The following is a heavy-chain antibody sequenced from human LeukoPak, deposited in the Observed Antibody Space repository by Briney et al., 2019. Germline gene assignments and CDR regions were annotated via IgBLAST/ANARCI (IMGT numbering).Heavy chain of an antibody. CDR1: GYSISSGYY. D-gene: IGHD3/OR15-3a*01. J-gene: IGHJ4*02. V-gene: IGHV4-38-2*02. Sequence: SETLSLTCTVSGYSISSGYYWGWIRQPPGKGREWIGSIYHSGSTYYNPSLKSRVTISVDTSKNQFSLKLSSVTAADTAVYYCARDSRGGLGLYYFDYWGQGTLVTVSS. CDR3: ARDSRGGLGLYYFDY. CDR2: IYHSGST.